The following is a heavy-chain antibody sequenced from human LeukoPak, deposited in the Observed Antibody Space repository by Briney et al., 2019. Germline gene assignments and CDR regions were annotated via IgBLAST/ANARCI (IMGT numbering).Heavy chain of an antibody. CDR2: FVPEDDET. Sequence: ASVKVSCKVSESTLTEFSIHWVRQAPGKGLEWMGGFVPEDDETIYAQSFQGRVTMTEDTSTDTAYMELSSLRSEDTAMYYCATIAPGDLFDSWGQGTLVTVSS. V-gene: IGHV1-24*01. CDR1: ESTLTEFS. CDR3: ATIAPGDLFDS. J-gene: IGHJ4*02. D-gene: IGHD7-27*01.